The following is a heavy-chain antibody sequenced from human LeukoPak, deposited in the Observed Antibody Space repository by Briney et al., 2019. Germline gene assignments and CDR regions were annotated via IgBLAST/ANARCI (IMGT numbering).Heavy chain of an antibody. Sequence: SETLSLTCAVYGGSFSGYYWSWIRQPPGKGLEWIGEINHSGSTNYNPSLKSRVTISVDTSKNQFSLKLSSVTAADTAVYYCATDTYYDILTGFGYGMDVWGKGTTVTVSS. CDR1: GGSFSGYY. J-gene: IGHJ6*04. D-gene: IGHD3-9*01. CDR2: INHSGST. CDR3: ATDTYYDILTGFGYGMDV. V-gene: IGHV4-34*01.